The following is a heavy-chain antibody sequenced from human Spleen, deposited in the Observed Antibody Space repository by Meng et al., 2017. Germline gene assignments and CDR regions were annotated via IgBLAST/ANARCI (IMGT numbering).Heavy chain of an antibody. Sequence: SETLSLTCTVSGGSINSGDYYWSWIRQHPGKGLEWIGYIYYSATTYYNPSLKSRVTISGDTSKNQFSLKLSSVTAADTAVYYCVRVVLHNDDLTGYPWPNGMDVWGQGTTVTVSS. J-gene: IGHJ6*02. CDR2: IYYSATT. V-gene: IGHV4-31*03. CDR1: GGSINSGDYY. CDR3: VRVVLHNDDLTGYPWPNGMDV. D-gene: IGHD3-9*01.